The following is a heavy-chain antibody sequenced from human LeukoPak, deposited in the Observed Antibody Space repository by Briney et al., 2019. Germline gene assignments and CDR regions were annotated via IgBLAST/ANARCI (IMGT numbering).Heavy chain of an antibody. CDR1: GFTFSKYW. D-gene: IGHD6-19*01. V-gene: IGHV3-74*01. Sequence: PGGSLRLSCAASGFTFSKYWRIWVRQAPGKGLESVSRINTDGTVTTYADSVKGRFTASRDNADNTMFLQMNSVRDEDTAVYYCATRQWLAPPPDSWGQGTPVTVSS. CDR2: INTDGTVT. J-gene: IGHJ4*02. CDR3: ATRQWLAPPPDS.